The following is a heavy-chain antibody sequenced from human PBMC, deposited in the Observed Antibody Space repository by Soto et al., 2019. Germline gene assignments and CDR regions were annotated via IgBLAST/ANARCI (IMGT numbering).Heavy chain of an antibody. CDR1: GGTFSSYA. V-gene: IGHV1-69*13. CDR3: ARGDYYGSGSYVYYYGMDV. J-gene: IGHJ6*02. CDR2: IIPIFGTA. Sequence: GASVKLSCKASGGTFSSYASSWVRQAPGQGLEWMGGIIPIFGTANYAQKFQGRVTITADESTSTAYMELSSLRSEDTAVYYCARGDYYGSGSYVYYYGMDVWGQGTTVTVSS. D-gene: IGHD3-10*01.